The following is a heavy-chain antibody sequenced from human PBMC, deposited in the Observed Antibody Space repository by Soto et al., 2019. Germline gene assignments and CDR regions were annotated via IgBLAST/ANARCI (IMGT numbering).Heavy chain of an antibody. D-gene: IGHD5-18*01. V-gene: IGHV1-2*02. J-gene: IGHJ4*02. Sequence: ASVKVSCKASGYTFTGYYMHWVRQAPGQGLEWMGWINPNSGGTNYAQKFQGRVTMTRDTPISTAYMELSRLRSDDTAVYYCARDLVDTAMVFGYWGQGTLVTVSS. CDR2: INPNSGGT. CDR1: GYTFTGYY. CDR3: ARDLVDTAMVFGY.